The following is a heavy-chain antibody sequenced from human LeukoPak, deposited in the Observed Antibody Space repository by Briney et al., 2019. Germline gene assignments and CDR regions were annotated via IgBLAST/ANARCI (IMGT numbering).Heavy chain of an antibody. CDR3: ARDNTSTGPFDY. Sequence: ASVKVSCKASGYTFTSYYMHWVRQAPGQGLECIGIIDPIGGSTSYAQKFQGRVTMTRDTTTSTVYMELSRLRSEDTDVYCCARDNTSTGPFDYWGQGTLVTVSS. J-gene: IGHJ4*02. V-gene: IGHV1-46*01. CDR1: GYTFTSYY. CDR2: IDPIGGST. D-gene: IGHD1-1*01.